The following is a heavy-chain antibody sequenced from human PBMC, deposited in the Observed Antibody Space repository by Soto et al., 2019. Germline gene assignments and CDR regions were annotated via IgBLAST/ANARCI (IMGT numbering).Heavy chain of an antibody. CDR3: ARDWPYDSSGYYIPLY. V-gene: IGHV1-18*01. CDR2: ISAYNGNT. D-gene: IGHD3-22*01. J-gene: IGHJ4*02. CDR1: GYTFTSYG. Sequence: ASVKVSCKASGYTFTSYGISWVRQAPGQGLEWKGWISAYNGNTNYAQKLQGRVTMTTDTSTSTAYMELRSLRSDDTAVYYCARDWPYDSSGYYIPLYWGQGTLVTVSS.